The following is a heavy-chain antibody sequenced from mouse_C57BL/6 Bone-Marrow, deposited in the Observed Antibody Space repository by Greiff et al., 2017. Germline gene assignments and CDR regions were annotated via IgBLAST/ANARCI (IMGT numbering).Heavy chain of an antibody. J-gene: IGHJ3*01. Sequence: DVMLVESGGGLVKPGGSLKLSCAASGFTFSDYGMHWVRQAPEKGLEWVAYISSGSSTIYYADTVKGRFTISRDNAKNTLFLQMTSLRSEDTAMYYCARRDYDGGPWFAYWGQGTLVTVSA. CDR2: ISSGSSTI. V-gene: IGHV5-17*01. CDR1: GFTFSDYG. D-gene: IGHD2-4*01. CDR3: ARRDYDGGPWFAY.